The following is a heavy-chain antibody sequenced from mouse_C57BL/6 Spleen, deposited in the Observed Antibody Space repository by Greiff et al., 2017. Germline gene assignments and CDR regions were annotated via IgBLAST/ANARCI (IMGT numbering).Heavy chain of an antibody. CDR3: ARRGGNVDSSGYDAMDY. Sequence: EVQLQQSGPVLVKPGASVKMSCKASGYTFTDYYMNWVKQSHGKSLEWIGVINPYNGGTSYNQKFKGKATLTVDKSSSTAYMELNSLTSEDSAVYYCARRGGNVDSSGYDAMDYWGQGTSVTVSS. J-gene: IGHJ4*01. CDR2: INPYNGGT. V-gene: IGHV1-19*01. D-gene: IGHD3-2*02. CDR1: GYTFTDYY.